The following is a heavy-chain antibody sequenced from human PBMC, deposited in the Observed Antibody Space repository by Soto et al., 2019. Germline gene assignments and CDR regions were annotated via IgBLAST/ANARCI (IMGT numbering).Heavy chain of an antibody. CDR1: GFTFSSFA. Sequence: EMQLLESGGGLVQPGGSLRLSCAASGFTFSSFAMSWVRQAPGKGLDWVSAISGSGGSTYSADSVKGRFTISRDNSKNTLYLQMSSLRAEDTAVYYCVRGGGGGLFEHWGQGVLVTVSS. CDR2: ISGSGGST. V-gene: IGHV3-23*01. D-gene: IGHD2-21*01. CDR3: VRGGGGGLFEH. J-gene: IGHJ4*02.